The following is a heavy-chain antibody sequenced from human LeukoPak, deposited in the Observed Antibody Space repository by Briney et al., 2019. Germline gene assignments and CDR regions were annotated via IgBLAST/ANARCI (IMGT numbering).Heavy chain of an antibody. J-gene: IGHJ5*02. V-gene: IGHV5-51*01. D-gene: IGHD6-13*01. CDR3: ARLRGDRQQQTYPCWSDP. Sequence: GESLKISCKGSGYSFTSYWIGWVRQMPGKGLEWMGIIYPGDSDTRYSPSFQGQVTISADKSISTAYLQWSSLKASDTAMYYCARLRGDRQQQTYPCWSDPWGQGTLVTVSS. CDR1: GYSFTSYW. CDR2: IYPGDSDT.